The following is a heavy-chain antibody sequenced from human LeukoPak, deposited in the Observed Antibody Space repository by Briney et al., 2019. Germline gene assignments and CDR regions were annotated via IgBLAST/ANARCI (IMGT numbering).Heavy chain of an antibody. J-gene: IGHJ4*02. Sequence: SVKVSCKASGGTFSSYAISWVRQAPGQGLEWMGGIIPIFGTANYAQKFRGRVTITTDESTSTAYMELSSLRSEDTAVYYCAMPRGTGTTYLGYWGQGTMVTVSS. V-gene: IGHV1-69*05. CDR3: AMPRGTGTTYLGY. CDR2: IIPIFGTA. CDR1: GGTFSSYA. D-gene: IGHD1-7*01.